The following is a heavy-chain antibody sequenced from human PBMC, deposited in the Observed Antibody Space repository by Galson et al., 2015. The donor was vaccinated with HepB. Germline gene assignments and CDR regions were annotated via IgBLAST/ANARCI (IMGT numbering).Heavy chain of an antibody. D-gene: IGHD2-2*02. Sequence: LSLTCTVSGGSISSGSYYWSWIRQPAGKGLEWIGRIYTSGTTNYNPSLKSRVTMSVDTSKNQFSLKLSSVTAADTAVYYCASSPAVPAAIPNYYYYYYMDVWGKGTTVTVSS. V-gene: IGHV4-61*02. J-gene: IGHJ6*03. CDR2: IYTSGTT. CDR1: GGSISSGSYY. CDR3: ASSPAVPAAIPNYYYYYYMDV.